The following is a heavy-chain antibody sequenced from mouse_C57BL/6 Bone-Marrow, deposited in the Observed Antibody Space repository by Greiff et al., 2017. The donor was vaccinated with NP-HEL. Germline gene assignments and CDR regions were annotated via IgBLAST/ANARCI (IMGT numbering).Heavy chain of an antibody. CDR3: ARVLPWYFDV. CDR1: GFTFSSYA. Sequence: EVQWVESGGGLVKPGGSLKLSCAASGFTFSSYAMSWVRQTPEKRLEWVATISDGGSYTYYPDNVKGRFTISRDNAKNNLYLQMSHLKSEDTAMYYCARVLPWYFDVWGTGTTVTVSS. J-gene: IGHJ1*03. CDR2: ISDGGSYT. D-gene: IGHD2-14*01. V-gene: IGHV5-4*01.